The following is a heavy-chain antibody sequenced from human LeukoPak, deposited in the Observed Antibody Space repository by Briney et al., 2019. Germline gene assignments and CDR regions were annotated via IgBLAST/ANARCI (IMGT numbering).Heavy chain of an antibody. Sequence: GGSLRLSCTASGFTFNNYAMYWVRQAPRKGLEWVAGIFGSGGSAHYADSVKGRFTISRDNSKNTVYLQIDSLRGEDTAVYYCTKTTTGYSSGQYPGWPADHWGQGALVTVSS. J-gene: IGHJ4*02. D-gene: IGHD3-22*01. CDR3: TKTTTGYSSGQYPGWPADH. CDR2: IFGSGGSA. CDR1: GFTFNNYA. V-gene: IGHV3-23*01.